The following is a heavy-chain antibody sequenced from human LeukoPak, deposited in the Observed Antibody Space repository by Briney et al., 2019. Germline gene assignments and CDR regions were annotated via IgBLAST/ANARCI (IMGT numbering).Heavy chain of an antibody. CDR2: IYHDGNT. CDR1: GGSFSSYY. J-gene: IGHJ4*02. V-gene: IGHV4-34*01. D-gene: IGHD5-24*01. Sequence: PSETLSLTCAVYGGSFSSYYWSWIRQPPGKGLEWIAEIYHDGNTNYNPSLKSRVTISVDTSNNHFSLKLSSVTAADTAVYYCARDLGYTRDYWGQGTLVTVSS. CDR3: ARDLGYTRDY.